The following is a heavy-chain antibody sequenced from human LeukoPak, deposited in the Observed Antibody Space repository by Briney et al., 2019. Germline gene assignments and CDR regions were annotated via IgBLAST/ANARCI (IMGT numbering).Heavy chain of an antibody. CDR2: ISPSNSAT. V-gene: IGHV1-46*01. D-gene: IGHD2-2*01. Sequence: GASVKVSCKASGYTLISYHIHWVRQAPGQGLEWMGTISPSNSATSHAQKFQGRVTMTRDTSTGTVYMTLSSLKSDDTAVYYCAREFRNVVVSYLDYWGQGTLVAVSS. CDR3: AREFRNVVVSYLDY. CDR1: GYTLISYH. J-gene: IGHJ4*02.